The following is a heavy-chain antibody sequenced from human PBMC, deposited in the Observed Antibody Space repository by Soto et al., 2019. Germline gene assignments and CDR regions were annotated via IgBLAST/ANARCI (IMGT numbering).Heavy chain of an antibody. CDR1: GDSVSSNSAA. D-gene: IGHD6-6*01. CDR2: TYYRSKWYN. J-gene: IGHJ6*02. Sequence: SQTLSLTCAISGDSVSSNSAAWNWIRQSPSRGLEWLGRTYYRSKWYNDYAVSVKSRITINPDTSKNQFSLQLNSVTPEDTAVYYCARDIAARHRYYYYGMDVWGQGTTVTVSS. V-gene: IGHV6-1*01. CDR3: ARDIAARHRYYYYGMDV.